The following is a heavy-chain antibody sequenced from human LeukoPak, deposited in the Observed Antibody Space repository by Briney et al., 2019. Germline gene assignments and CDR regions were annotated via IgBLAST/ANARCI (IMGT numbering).Heavy chain of an antibody. CDR3: ARRGTSSSWAHFDY. J-gene: IGHJ4*02. CDR1: GFTFSSYW. V-gene: IGHV3-7*05. CDR2: IKQDGSEK. Sequence: GGSLRLSCAAFGFTFSSYWMTWVRQAPGKGLEWVAKIKQDGSEKYYVDSVKGRFTISGDNAKNSLYLQMNSLGAEDTAVYYCARRGTSSSWAHFDYWGQGTLVTVSS. D-gene: IGHD6-13*01.